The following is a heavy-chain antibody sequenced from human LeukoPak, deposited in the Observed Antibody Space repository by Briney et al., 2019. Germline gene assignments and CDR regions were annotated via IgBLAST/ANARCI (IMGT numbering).Heavy chain of an antibody. Sequence: GGSLRLSCAAFGFTFSSYSMNWVRQAPGKGLEWISYISSSSSTMYYADSVKGRFTISRDNAKNSLFLQMNSLRAEDTAVYYCASVPYSSGWYFAVWGQGTLVTVSS. D-gene: IGHD6-19*01. V-gene: IGHV3-48*04. CDR3: ASVPYSSGWYFAV. J-gene: IGHJ4*02. CDR2: ISSSSSTM. CDR1: GFTFSSYS.